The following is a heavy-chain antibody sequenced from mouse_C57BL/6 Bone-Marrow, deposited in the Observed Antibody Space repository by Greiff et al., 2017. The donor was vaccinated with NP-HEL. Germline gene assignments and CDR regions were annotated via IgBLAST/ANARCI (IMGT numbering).Heavy chain of an antibody. CDR1: GYTFTSYW. Sequence: QVQLQQPGAELVKPGASVKLSCKASGYTFTSYWMHWVKQRPGQGLEWIGMIHPNSGSTNYNEKFKSKATLTVDKSSSTAYMQLSSLPSEDSAVYDCGRGRWLLLYSYAMDYWGQGTSVTVSS. CDR2: IHPNSGST. D-gene: IGHD2-3*01. V-gene: IGHV1-64*01. J-gene: IGHJ4*01. CDR3: GRGRWLLLYSYAMDY.